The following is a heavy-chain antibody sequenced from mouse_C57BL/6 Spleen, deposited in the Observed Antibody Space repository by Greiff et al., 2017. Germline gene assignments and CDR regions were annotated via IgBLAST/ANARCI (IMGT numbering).Heavy chain of an antibody. Sequence: QVQLQQPGAELVRPGSSVKLSCKASGYTFTSYWMDWVKQRPGQGLEWIGNIYPSDSETHYNQKFKDKATLTVDKSSSTAYMQLSSLTSEDSAFYSCARREYGYDEFAYWGQGTLVTVSA. CDR2: IYPSDSET. J-gene: IGHJ3*01. D-gene: IGHD2-2*01. CDR1: GYTFTSYW. V-gene: IGHV1-61*01. CDR3: ARREYGYDEFAY.